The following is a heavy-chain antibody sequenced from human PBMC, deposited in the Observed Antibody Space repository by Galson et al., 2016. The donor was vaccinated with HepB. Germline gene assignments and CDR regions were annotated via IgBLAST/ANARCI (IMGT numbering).Heavy chain of an antibody. V-gene: IGHV1-18*01. Sequence: VRQAPGQGLEWMGWISVHNGNTDYAQKFQGRATMTTDIPTSTIYLEMRSLKSDDTAVYYCVRGFGRGDAFDFWGQGTMITVSS. J-gene: IGHJ3*01. CDR2: ISVHNGNT. D-gene: IGHD1-26*01. CDR3: VRGFGRGDAFDF.